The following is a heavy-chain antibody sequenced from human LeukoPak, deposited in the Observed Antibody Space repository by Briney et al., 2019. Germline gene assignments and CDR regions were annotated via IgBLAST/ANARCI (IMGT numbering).Heavy chain of an antibody. V-gene: IGHV1-18*01. CDR2: ISAYNGNT. Sequence: ASVKVSCKASGYTFTSYGISWVRQAPGQGLEWMGWISAYNGNTNYAQKLQGRVTMTTDTSTSTAYMELSSLRSEDTAVYYCARAPHQNFYYGDYGGFDYWGQGTLVTVSS. CDR1: GYTFTSYG. J-gene: IGHJ4*02. D-gene: IGHD4-17*01. CDR3: ARAPHQNFYYGDYGGFDY.